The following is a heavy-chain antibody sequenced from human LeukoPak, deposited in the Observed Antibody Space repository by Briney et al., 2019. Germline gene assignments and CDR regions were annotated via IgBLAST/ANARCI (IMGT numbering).Heavy chain of an antibody. D-gene: IGHD6-19*01. CDR2: IYYTGAT. CDR1: GGSITNYY. J-gene: IGHJ4*02. Sequence: KPSETLSLTCTVSGGSITNYYWSWIRQPPEKGLEWIGYIYYTGATNYNPSLMSRVTMSVDTSKNRFSLKLSSVTAADTAVYYCARHRSGWNFDYWGQGTLVTVSS. V-gene: IGHV4-59*08. CDR3: ARHRSGWNFDY.